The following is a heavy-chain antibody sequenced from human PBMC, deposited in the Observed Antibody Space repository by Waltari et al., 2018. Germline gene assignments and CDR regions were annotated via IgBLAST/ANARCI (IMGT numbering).Heavy chain of an antibody. J-gene: IGHJ4*02. Sequence: QVQLQESGPGLVKPSETLSLTCAVSGYSISSGYYWGWIRQPPGKGLEWIGSIYHSGSTYYTPSLKSRVTISVDTSKNQFSLKLSSVTAADTAVYYCARTGYSSSWYYFDYWGQGTLVTVSS. CDR3: ARTGYSSSWYYFDY. D-gene: IGHD6-13*01. CDR1: GYSISSGYY. V-gene: IGHV4-38-2*01. CDR2: IYHSGST.